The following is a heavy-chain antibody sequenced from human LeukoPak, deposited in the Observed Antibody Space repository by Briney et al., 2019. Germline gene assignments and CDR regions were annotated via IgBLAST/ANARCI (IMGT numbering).Heavy chain of an antibody. CDR1: LGSIRSYY. CDR3: ARHTPMALAPSGYYFNMDV. V-gene: IGHV4-59*08. Sequence: SETLSLTCTVSLGSIRSYYWSWIRQPPWKGREWSGYIYYTGSTNYNPSIKSRVIMSGDTSNHRLSLKVSSVTAAATAVYYCARHTPMALAPSGYYFNMDVWGQGTAVTVSS. D-gene: IGHD5-24*01. CDR2: IYYTGST. J-gene: IGHJ6*02.